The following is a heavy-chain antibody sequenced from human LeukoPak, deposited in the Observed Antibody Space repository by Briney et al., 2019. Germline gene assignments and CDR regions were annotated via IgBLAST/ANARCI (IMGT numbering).Heavy chain of an antibody. D-gene: IGHD1-26*01. CDR2: INPNSGGT. V-gene: IGHV1-2*02. CDR3: ARDQGGGATDFDY. J-gene: IGHJ4*02. Sequence: VSVKVSCKASGYTFNVYYIHWVRQAPGQGLEWMGWINPNSGGTNFAQKFQGRVTLTRDTSISTVYMELSRVTSDDTAIYYCARDQGGGATDFDYWGQGTLVTVSS. CDR1: GYTFNVYY.